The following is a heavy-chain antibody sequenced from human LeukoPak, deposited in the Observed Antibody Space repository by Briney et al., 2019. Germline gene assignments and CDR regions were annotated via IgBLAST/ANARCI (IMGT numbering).Heavy chain of an antibody. V-gene: IGHV4-39*01. CDR1: GGSISSSSYY. Sequence: PSETLSLTCTVSGGSISSSSYYWGWIRQPPGKGLEWIGSIYYSGSTYYNPSLKSRVTISVDTSKNQFSLKLSSVTAADTAVYYCARLGYGSGSIDYWGQGTLVTVSS. CDR2: IYYSGST. CDR3: ARLGYGSGSIDY. J-gene: IGHJ4*02. D-gene: IGHD3-10*01.